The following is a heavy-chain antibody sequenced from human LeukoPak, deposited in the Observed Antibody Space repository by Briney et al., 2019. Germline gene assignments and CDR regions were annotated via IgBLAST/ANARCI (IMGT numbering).Heavy chain of an antibody. J-gene: IGHJ4*02. CDR3: TAYYDFLTGYNTRRDY. CDR2: IRSKNDGGTT. D-gene: IGHD3-9*01. Sequence: GGSLRLSCAASGFPFTIAWMSWVRQAPGNGLEWIGRIRSKNDGGTTDYAAPVKGKFTISRDDSKNTLYLHMSSLTTEDTAIYYCTAYYDFLTGYNTRRDYWGRGTLVTVSP. V-gene: IGHV3-15*01. CDR1: GFPFTIAW.